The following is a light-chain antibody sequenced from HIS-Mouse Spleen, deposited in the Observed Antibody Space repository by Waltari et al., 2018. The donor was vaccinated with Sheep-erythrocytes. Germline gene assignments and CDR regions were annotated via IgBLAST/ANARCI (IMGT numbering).Light chain of an antibody. V-gene: IGKV1-5*03. J-gene: IGKJ3*01. CDR1: QSISSW. Sequence: DIQITQSHSTLSASVGDRVTITCRASQSISSWLAWYQQKPGKAPKLLIYKASSLESGVPSRFSGSGSGTEFTLTISSLQPDDFATYYCQQYNSYSFGPGTKVDIK. CDR3: QQYNSYS. CDR2: KAS.